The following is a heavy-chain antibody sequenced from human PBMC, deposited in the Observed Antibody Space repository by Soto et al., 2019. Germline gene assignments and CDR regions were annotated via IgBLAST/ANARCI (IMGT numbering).Heavy chain of an antibody. CDR3: AKPPPAAILNWFDP. D-gene: IGHD2-2*01. Sequence: EVQLLESGGGLVQPGGSLRLSCAASGFTFSSYAMSWVRQAPGKGLEWVSAISGSGGSTYYADSVKGRFTITRDNSKITLYLQMNSPRAEDTAVYYCAKPPPAAILNWFDPWGKGTLVTVSS. CDR2: ISGSGGST. V-gene: IGHV3-23*01. J-gene: IGHJ5*02. CDR1: GFTFSSYA.